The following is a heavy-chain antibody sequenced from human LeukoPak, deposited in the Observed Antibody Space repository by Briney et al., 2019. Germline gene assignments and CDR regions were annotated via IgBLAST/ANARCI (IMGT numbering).Heavy chain of an antibody. V-gene: IGHV3-23*01. D-gene: IGHD7-27*01. CDR3: AKDLNWGGR. J-gene: IGHJ4*02. CDR1: GFTFSTSA. Sequence: GGSLRLSCAASGFTFSTSAMTWVRQAPGKGLEWVSGISGSGVTDYADSVKGRFTISRDNSKNTLYLQMNSLRAEDTAVYYCAKDLNWGGRWGQGTRVTVSS. CDR2: ISGSGVT.